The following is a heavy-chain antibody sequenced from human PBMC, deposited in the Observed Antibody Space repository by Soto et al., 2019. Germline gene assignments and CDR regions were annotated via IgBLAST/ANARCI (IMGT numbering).Heavy chain of an antibody. CDR2: INPNTGAT. J-gene: IGHJ5*02. CDR1: GYTFTDYH. D-gene: IGHD6-19*01. CDR3: AKEYSSPAAWFDP. Sequence: ASVKVSCKASGYTFTDYHIHWVRQAPGQGLEWMGWINPNTGATNYAQNFQGRVTMTRDTSLSTVYMELSRLTSDDMAVYYCAKEYSSPAAWFDPWGQGTLVTVSS. V-gene: IGHV1-2*02.